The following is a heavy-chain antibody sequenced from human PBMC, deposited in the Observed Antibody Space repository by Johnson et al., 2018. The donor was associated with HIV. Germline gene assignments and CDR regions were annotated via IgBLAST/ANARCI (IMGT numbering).Heavy chain of an antibody. J-gene: IGHJ3*02. D-gene: IGHD1-26*01. Sequence: LEWVSGINWNGGSTGCADSVKGRFTISRDNAKNSLYLQLNSLRPEDSAVYYCAREMGREDDAFDIWGQGTMVTVSS. V-gene: IGHV3-20*03. CDR3: AREMGREDDAFDI. CDR2: INWNGGST.